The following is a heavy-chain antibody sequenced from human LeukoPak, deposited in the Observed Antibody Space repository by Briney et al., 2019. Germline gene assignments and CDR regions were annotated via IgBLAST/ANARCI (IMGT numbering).Heavy chain of an antibody. CDR1: GFTVTVNS. CDR3: ARDTPAAGTRYFDN. D-gene: IGHD6-13*01. Sequence: GGSLRLSCAASGFTVTVNSMSWVRQAPGKGLEWVSVIYGGDSTYYADSVRGRFTISRDYSKNTLYLQINSLRAEGTAVYYCARDTPAAGTRYFDNWGQGTLVTVSS. V-gene: IGHV3-66*01. CDR2: IYGGDST. J-gene: IGHJ4*02.